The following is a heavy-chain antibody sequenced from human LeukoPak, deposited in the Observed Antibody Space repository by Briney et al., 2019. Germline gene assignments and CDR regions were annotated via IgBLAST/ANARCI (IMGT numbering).Heavy chain of an antibody. CDR2: TNPNSGNT. CDR3: ARARGDTAGIDY. V-gene: IGHV1-8*03. Sequence: ASVKVSCKASGYTFTGYYMHWVRQATGQGLEWMGWTNPNSGNTGYAQKFQGRVTITRNTSISTAYMELSSLRSEDTAVYYCARARGDTAGIDYWGQGTLVTVSS. D-gene: IGHD5-18*01. CDR1: GYTFTGYY. J-gene: IGHJ4*02.